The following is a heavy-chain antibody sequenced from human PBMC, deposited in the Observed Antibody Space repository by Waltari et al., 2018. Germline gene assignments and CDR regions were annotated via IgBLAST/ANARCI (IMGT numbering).Heavy chain of an antibody. CDR2: ISSSTGYL. CDR1: GFTFIRYS. J-gene: IGHJ4*02. D-gene: IGHD6-13*01. V-gene: IGHV3-21*06. Sequence: EVQLVESGGGLVKTGGSLGLSCAASGFTFIRYSMNWVRQSPGWGLEWVSSISSSTGYLHYADSVKGRFTISRDNAKNTLYLQMNSLRADDTAVYYCARLYSSSWHGDWGQGTLVTVSS. CDR3: ARLYSSSWHGD.